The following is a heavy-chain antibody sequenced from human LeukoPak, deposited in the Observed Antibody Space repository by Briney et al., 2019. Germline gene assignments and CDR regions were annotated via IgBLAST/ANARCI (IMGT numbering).Heavy chain of an antibody. V-gene: IGHV3-7*01. CDR1: GFTFISYW. CDR3: ARYWSGGSCWDY. D-gene: IGHD2-15*01. CDR2: INQDGSEK. J-gene: IGHJ4*02. Sequence: PGGSLRLSSAASGFTFISYWMSWVRQVPGKGLEWVANINQDGSEKNYVDSVKGRFTISRDNAKNSLYLQMNSLKAEDTAVYYCARYWSGGSCWDYWGQGTLVTVSS.